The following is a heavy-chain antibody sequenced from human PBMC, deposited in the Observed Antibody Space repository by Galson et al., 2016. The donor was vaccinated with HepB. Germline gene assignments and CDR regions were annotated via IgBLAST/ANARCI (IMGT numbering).Heavy chain of an antibody. CDR3: AKDLQVSPLWFGELFPDD. Sequence: SLRLSCAASGFTFRGYPMSWVRQAPGTGLEWLSAITAAGGVTYYVDSVKGRFTIARDNSKNTLYLEMSSLRVEDTAVYYCAKDLQVSPLWFGELFPDDWGQGTLVAVSS. D-gene: IGHD3-10*01. CDR1: GFTFRGYP. V-gene: IGHV3-23*01. CDR2: ITAAGGVT. J-gene: IGHJ4*02.